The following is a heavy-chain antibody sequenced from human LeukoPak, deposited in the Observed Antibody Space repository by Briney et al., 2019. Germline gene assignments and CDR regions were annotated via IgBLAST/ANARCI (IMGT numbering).Heavy chain of an antibody. CDR3: VRAPGSTWDLDFDY. V-gene: IGHV3-33*08. CDR2: IWYDASNK. D-gene: IGHD6-13*01. Sequence: PGGSLRLSCAASGFTFSDYYMSWIRQAPGKGLEWVAVIWYDASNKYYADSVKGRFTISRDNSKNSLYLQMSSLRVEDTAVYYCVRAPGSTWDLDFDYWGQGTLVTVSS. J-gene: IGHJ4*02. CDR1: GFTFSDYY.